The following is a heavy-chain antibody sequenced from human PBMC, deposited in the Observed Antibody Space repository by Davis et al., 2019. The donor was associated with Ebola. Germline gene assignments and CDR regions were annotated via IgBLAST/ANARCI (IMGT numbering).Heavy chain of an antibody. D-gene: IGHD5-12*01. CDR3: ARGRKVAKMGSWFDP. J-gene: IGHJ5*02. V-gene: IGHV1-69*05. CDR2: TIPIFGTA. Sequence: SVQVSCKASGGTFSSYAISWVRQAPGHGLEWMGATIPIFGTANYAPKFQGRVTMTRNTSISTAYMELSSLTSEDTAVYYCARGRKVAKMGSWFDPWGEGALVTVSS. CDR1: GGTFSSYA.